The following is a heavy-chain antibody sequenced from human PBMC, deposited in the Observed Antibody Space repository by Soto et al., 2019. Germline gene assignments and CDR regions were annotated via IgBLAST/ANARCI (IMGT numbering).Heavy chain of an antibody. J-gene: IGHJ4*02. CDR2: IKQDGSDK. D-gene: IGHD1-7*01. CDR1: GFPFCNYY. Sequence: PEGSLRLSCSAFGFPFCNYYMSWVRPAPGKGLEWVANIKQDGSDKHYVDSVKGRFTISRDNAKKSLYLQMNSLRADDTAVYYCVRDDGNFPFDLWGQGTQVTVSS. V-gene: IGHV3-7*03. CDR3: VRDDGNFPFDL.